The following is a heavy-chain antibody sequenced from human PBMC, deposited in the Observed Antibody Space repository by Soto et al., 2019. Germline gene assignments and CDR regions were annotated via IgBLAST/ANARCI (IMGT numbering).Heavy chain of an antibody. V-gene: IGHV3-48*02. J-gene: IGHJ4*02. CDR1: GFTFSSYS. CDR3: AASEGAMIVETQGFVFDY. Sequence: GGSLRLSCAASGFTFSSYSMNWVRQAPGKGLEWVSYISSSSSTIYYADSVKGRFTISRDNAKNSLYLQMNSLRDEDTAVYYCAASEGAMIVETQGFVFDYWGQGTLVTVSS. D-gene: IGHD3-22*01. CDR2: ISSSSSTI.